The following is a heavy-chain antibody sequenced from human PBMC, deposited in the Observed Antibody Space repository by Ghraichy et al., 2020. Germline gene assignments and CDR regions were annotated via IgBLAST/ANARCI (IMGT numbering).Heavy chain of an antibody. CDR2: IIPIFGTA. Sequence: SVKVSCKASGGTFSSYAISWVRQAPGQGLEWMGGIIPIFGTANYAQKFQGRVTITADESTSTAYMELSSLRSEDTAVYYCARRGVNWKNWYFDLWGRGTLVTVSS. J-gene: IGHJ2*01. CDR1: GGTFSSYA. V-gene: IGHV1-69*13. D-gene: IGHD1-1*01. CDR3: ARRGVNWKNWYFDL.